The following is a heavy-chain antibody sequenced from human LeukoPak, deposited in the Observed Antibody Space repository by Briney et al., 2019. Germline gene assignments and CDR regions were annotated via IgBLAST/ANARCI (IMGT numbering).Heavy chain of an antibody. J-gene: IGHJ3*02. D-gene: IGHD3-22*01. V-gene: IGHV3-21*01. CDR3: ARDRGDRGWLNDAFDI. CDR2: ISSSSSYI. Sequence: GGSLRLSCAASGLTFSSYSMNWVRQAPGKGLEWVSSISSSSSYIYYADSVKGRFTISRDNAKNSLYLQMNSLRAEDTAVYYCARDRGDRGWLNDAFDIWGQGTKVTVSS. CDR1: GLTFSSYS.